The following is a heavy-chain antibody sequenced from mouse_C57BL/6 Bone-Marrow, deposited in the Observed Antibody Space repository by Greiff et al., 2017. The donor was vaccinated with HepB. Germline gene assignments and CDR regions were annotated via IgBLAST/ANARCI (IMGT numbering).Heavy chain of an antibody. CDR3: ARYLDYYGSGWYFDV. J-gene: IGHJ1*03. D-gene: IGHD1-1*01. CDR2: INPGSGGT. Sequence: QVQLQHSGAELVRPGTSVKVSCKASGYAFTNYLIEWVKQRPGQGLEWIGVINPGSGGTNYNEKFKGKATLTADKSSSTAYMQLSSLTSEDSAVYFCARYLDYYGSGWYFDVWGTGTTVTVSS. V-gene: IGHV1-54*01. CDR1: GYAFTNYL.